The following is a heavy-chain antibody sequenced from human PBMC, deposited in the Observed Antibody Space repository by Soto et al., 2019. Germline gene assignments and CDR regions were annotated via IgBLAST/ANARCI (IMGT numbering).Heavy chain of an antibody. CDR1: GGTFSSYA. V-gene: IGHV1-69*06. CDR3: ARVSWREKYGMDV. CDR2: IIPIFGTA. Sequence: SVKVSCKASGGTFSSYAISWVRQAPGQGLEWMGGIIPIFGTANYAQKFQGRVTITADKSTSTAYMELSSLRAEDTAVYYCARVSWREKYGMDVWGQGTTVTVSS. J-gene: IGHJ6*02.